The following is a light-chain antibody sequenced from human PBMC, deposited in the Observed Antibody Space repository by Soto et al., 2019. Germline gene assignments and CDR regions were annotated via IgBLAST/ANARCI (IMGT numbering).Light chain of an antibody. V-gene: IGKV1-39*01. CDR1: QSIITY. J-gene: IGKJ1*01. Sequence: DIQMTQSPSSLSASVGDRVTITCRASQSIITYLNWYQQKPGKAHKLLIYAASNLQSGVPSRFSGSGSGTDFNLTISTLQPEDFATYYCQQSYSTLRAFGQGTKVEVK. CDR2: AAS. CDR3: QQSYSTLRA.